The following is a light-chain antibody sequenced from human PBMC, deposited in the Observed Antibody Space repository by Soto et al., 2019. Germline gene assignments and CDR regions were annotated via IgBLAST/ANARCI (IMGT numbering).Light chain of an antibody. CDR2: DVS. CDR1: SSDVGGYNY. Sequence: QSALTQPRSVSGSPGQSVTISCTGTSSDVGGYNYVSWYQQHPGKAPKLMIYDVSKRPSGVPDRFSGSKSGNTASLTISGLQAEDEADYYCCSYAGSHLLVFGGGTKLTVL. J-gene: IGLJ2*01. V-gene: IGLV2-11*01. CDR3: CSYAGSHLLV.